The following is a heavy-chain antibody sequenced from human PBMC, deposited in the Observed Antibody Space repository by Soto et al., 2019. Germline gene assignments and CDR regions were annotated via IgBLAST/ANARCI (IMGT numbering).Heavy chain of an antibody. V-gene: IGHV1-3*01. Sequence: QIQLMQSGAEVKKPGASVKVSCKASGYTFTSYGIHWVRQAPGQRLEWTGWINAGNGNTKYSEKFQGRVTITRDTSASTAYLELSSLRSEDTAVYYCARDPNDSSAYYHHYYYGMDVGGQGTTVTVSS. D-gene: IGHD3-22*01. J-gene: IGHJ6*02. CDR3: ARDPNDSSAYYHHYYYGMDV. CDR2: INAGNGNT. CDR1: GYTFTSYG.